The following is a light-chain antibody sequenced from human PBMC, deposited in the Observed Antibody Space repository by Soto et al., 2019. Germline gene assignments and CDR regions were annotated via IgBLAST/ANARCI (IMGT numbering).Light chain of an antibody. J-gene: IGKJ3*01. Sequence: EIVLTQSPGTLSLSPGERATLSCRASQSINSRYLAWYQQKPGQAPRLLIYGASSRATGIPDRFSGSGSGLDFTLTISRREPEDFAVYYCQQFGSSPGFTFGHGTIVDIK. V-gene: IGKV3-20*01. CDR1: QSINSRY. CDR2: GAS. CDR3: QQFGSSPGFT.